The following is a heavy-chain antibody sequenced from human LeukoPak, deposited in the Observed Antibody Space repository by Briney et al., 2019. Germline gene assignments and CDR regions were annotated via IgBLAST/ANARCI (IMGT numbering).Heavy chain of an antibody. J-gene: IGHJ4*02. CDR3: ARPLTGTSWYYFDY. D-gene: IGHD1-7*01. CDR1: GGTFSSYA. V-gene: IGHV1-2*02. Sequence: ASVKVSCKASGGTFSSYAISWVRQAPGQGLEWMGWINPNSADTSYAQKFRGRVIMTRDTSINTAYVVLSGLKSDDTAVYYCARPLTGTSWYYFDYWGQGTLVTVSS. CDR2: INPNSADT.